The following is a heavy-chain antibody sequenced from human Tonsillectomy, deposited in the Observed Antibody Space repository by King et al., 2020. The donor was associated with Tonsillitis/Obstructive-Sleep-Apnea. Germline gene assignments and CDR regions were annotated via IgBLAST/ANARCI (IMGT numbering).Heavy chain of an antibody. J-gene: IGHJ4*02. CDR3: AKVDYDFHDF. D-gene: IGHD3-3*01. CDR2: ITGSGSRT. Sequence: QLVQSGGGLVQPGGSLRLSCAASGFTFGSYAMSWVRQAPGKGLEWVSIITGSGSRTYYADSVKGRFTISRDNSKNTLYLQMNSLRADDTAVYFCAKVDYDFHDFWGQGTLVTVSS. CDR1: GFTFGSYA. V-gene: IGHV3-23*04.